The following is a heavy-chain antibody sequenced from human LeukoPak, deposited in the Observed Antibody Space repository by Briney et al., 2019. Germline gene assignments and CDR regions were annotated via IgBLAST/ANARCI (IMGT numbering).Heavy chain of an antibody. D-gene: IGHD3-9*01. J-gene: IGHJ4*02. CDR3: AKGGHYDILTGYYLFDY. V-gene: IGHV3-9*01. CDR1: GFTFSSYG. Sequence: GGSLRLSCAASGFTFSSYGMHWVRQAPGKGLEWVSGISWNSGSIGYADSVKGRFTISRDNAKNSLYLQMNSLRAEDTALYYCAKGGHYDILTGYYLFDYWGQGTLVTVSS. CDR2: ISWNSGSI.